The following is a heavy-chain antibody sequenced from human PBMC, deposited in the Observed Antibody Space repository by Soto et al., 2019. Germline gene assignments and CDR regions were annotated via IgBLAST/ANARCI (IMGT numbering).Heavy chain of an antibody. Sequence: QVQLVQSGAEVKKPGASVKVSCKASGYTFTGYYMHWVRQAPGQGLEWMGWINPNSGGTNYAQKFQGRVTMTRDTSISTAYMELSRLRSDDTAVYYCATISIVGATFYYYGMDVWGQGTTVTVSS. J-gene: IGHJ6*02. V-gene: IGHV1-2*02. CDR1: GYTFTGYY. CDR3: ATISIVGATFYYYGMDV. D-gene: IGHD1-26*01. CDR2: INPNSGGT.